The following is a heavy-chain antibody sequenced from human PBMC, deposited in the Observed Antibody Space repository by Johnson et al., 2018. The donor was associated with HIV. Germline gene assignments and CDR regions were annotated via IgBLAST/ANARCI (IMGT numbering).Heavy chain of an antibody. CDR2: IRYDGSNK. J-gene: IGHJ3*02. D-gene: IGHD1-26*01. Sequence: VQLVESGGGLVKPGGSLRLSCAASGFTFSTYGIHWVRQAPGKGLEWVSFIRYDGSNKYYADSVKGRFTISRDNSKNTLYLQMNSLRAEDTAVYYCAKDPYSGSPIDIWGQGTMVTVSS. CDR3: AKDPYSGSPIDI. V-gene: IGHV3-30*02. CDR1: GFTFSTYG.